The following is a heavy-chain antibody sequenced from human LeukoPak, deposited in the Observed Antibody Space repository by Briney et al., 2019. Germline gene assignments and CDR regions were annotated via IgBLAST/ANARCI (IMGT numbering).Heavy chain of an antibody. J-gene: IGHJ5*02. Sequence: GESLKISCKGSGYSFTSYWIGWVRQMPGKGLEWMGIIYPGDSDTRYSPSFQGQVTISADKSTSTAYLQWSSLKASDTAMYYCARRKLGYCSGGSCYGWFDPWGQGTLVTVSS. D-gene: IGHD2-15*01. CDR1: GYSFTSYW. V-gene: IGHV5-51*01. CDR3: ARRKLGYCSGGSCYGWFDP. CDR2: IYPGDSDT.